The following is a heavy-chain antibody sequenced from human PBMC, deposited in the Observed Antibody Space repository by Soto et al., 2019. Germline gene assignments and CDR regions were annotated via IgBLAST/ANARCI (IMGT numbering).Heavy chain of an antibody. CDR3: ARDLTEYYDILTGYMGY. D-gene: IGHD3-9*01. Sequence: QVQLVQSGAEVKKPGASVKVSCKASGYTFTGFFIHWVRQAPGQGLEWMGWINAGNGNTKYSQKFQGRVTITRDTSASTAYMELSSLRSEDTAVYYCARDLTEYYDILTGYMGYWGQGTLVTVSS. CDR2: INAGNGNT. J-gene: IGHJ4*02. V-gene: IGHV1-3*01. CDR1: GYTFTGFF.